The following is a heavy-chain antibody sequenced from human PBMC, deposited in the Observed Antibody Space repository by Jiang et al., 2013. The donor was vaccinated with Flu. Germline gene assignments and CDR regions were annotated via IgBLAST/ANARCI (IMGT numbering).Heavy chain of an antibody. D-gene: IGHD2-2*01. V-gene: IGHV1-69*06. CDR2: IIPIFNRP. J-gene: IGHJ4*02. CDR1: GGTFSNYN. CDR3: ARASSDCSRSSCPFXY. Sequence: GAEVKKPGSSVKVSCKASGGTFSNYNINWVRQAPGHGLEWMGGIIPIFNRPNYAQKFQGRVTISAVRSSSTAYMEMTNLRSEDTAVYFCARASSDCSRSSCPFXYWGQGTLVTVSS.